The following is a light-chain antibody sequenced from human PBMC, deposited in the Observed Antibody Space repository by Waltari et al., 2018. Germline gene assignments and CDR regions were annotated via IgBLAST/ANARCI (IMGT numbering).Light chain of an antibody. CDR3: QQYRDTPYT. CDR1: QSIFYSSNNKDY. J-gene: IGKJ2*01. V-gene: IGKV4-1*01. Sequence: DIVMTQSPDSLAVSLGERATIHCKSSQSIFYSSNNKDYLAWYQLKPGQPPKLLIYWASTRESGVPDRCSGSGTGTDFTLTISSLQTEDVATYYCQQYRDTPYTFGQGTKLEI. CDR2: WAS.